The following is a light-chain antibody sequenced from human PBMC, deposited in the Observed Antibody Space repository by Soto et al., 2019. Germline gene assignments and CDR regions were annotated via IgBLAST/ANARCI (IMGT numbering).Light chain of an antibody. CDR2: AAS. J-gene: IGKJ4*01. Sequence: DIQLTQSPSFLSASVGDRVTIPCRASQGISSYLAWYQQKPGKAPKLLIYAASTLQSGVPSRFSGSGSGTEFTLTISSLQPEDFATYYCQQLNSYPLTFGGGTKVDI. CDR1: QGISSY. CDR3: QQLNSYPLT. V-gene: IGKV1-9*01.